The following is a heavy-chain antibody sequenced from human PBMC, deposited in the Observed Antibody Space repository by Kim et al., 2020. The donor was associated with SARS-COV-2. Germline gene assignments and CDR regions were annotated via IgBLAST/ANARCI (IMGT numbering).Heavy chain of an antibody. D-gene: IGHD3-3*01. J-gene: IGHJ4*02. CDR1: GFTFSSYE. V-gene: IGHV3-48*03. CDR2: ISSSGSTI. Sequence: GGSLRLSCAASGFTFSSYEMNWVRQAPGKGLEWVSYISSSGSTIYYADSVKGRFTISRDNAKNSLYLQMNSLRAEDTAVYYCARAVLRFSWDPFDYWGQGTLVTVSS. CDR3: ARAVLRFSWDPFDY.